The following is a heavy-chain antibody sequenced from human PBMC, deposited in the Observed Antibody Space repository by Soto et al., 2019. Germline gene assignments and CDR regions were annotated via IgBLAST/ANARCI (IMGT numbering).Heavy chain of an antibody. J-gene: IGHJ4*02. D-gene: IGHD2-21*01. CDR1: GYSFTSYW. CDR2: IYPGDSDT. Sequence: GESLKISCKGSGYSFTSYWIGWVRQMPGKGLEWMGIIYPGDSDTRYSPSFQGQVTISADKSISTAYLQWSSLKASDTAMYYCARTYCGPLPGACGPDYWGQGTLVTVSS. V-gene: IGHV5-51*01. CDR3: ARTYCGPLPGACGPDY.